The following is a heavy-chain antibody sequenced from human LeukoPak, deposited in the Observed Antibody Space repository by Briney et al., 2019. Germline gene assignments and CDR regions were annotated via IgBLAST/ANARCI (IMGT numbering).Heavy chain of an antibody. CDR1: GFPFSTNV. CDR3: ARDGIAAAGQYYCYGMDV. Sequence: PGGSLRLSCEASGFPFSTNVMHWVRQAPGKGLAWVAMISYDGTKRFFTDSVKGRFAISRDNSKNTLYLQMNSLRGEDTAVYYCARDGIAAAGQYYCYGMDVWGQGTTVTVSS. CDR2: ISYDGTKR. D-gene: IGHD6-13*01. V-gene: IGHV3-33*01. J-gene: IGHJ6*02.